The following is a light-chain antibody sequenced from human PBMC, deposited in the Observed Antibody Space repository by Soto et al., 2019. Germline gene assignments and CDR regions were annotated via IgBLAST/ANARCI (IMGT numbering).Light chain of an antibody. CDR2: GAS. J-gene: IGKJ1*01. CDR3: QQYGSSGT. V-gene: IGKV3-20*01. CDR1: ESVSRN. Sequence: EIVRAQSPATLSVSPGDRSSLSCRASESVSRNLAWYQQKPGQAPRLLIYGASNRATGIPDRFSGSGSGTDFTLTISRLEPEDFAVYYCQQYGSSGTFGQGTKVDI.